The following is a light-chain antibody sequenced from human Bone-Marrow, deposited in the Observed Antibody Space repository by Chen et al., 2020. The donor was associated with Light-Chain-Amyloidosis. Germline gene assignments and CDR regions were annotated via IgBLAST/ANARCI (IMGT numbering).Light chain of an antibody. CDR3: QQYNSYPIT. CDR2: DAS. J-gene: IGKJ5*01. V-gene: IGKV1-5*01. Sequence: MTQSPATLSVSPGERATLSCRASQSISSWLAWYQQKPGKAPKLLIYDASSLESGVPSRFSGSGSGTEFTLTISSLQSDDFAAYYCQQYNSYPITFGQGTRLEIK. CDR1: QSISSW.